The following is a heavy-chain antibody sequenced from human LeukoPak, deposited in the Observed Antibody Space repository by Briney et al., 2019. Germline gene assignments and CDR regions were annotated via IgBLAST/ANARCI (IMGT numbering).Heavy chain of an antibody. CDR1: GFTFSSYA. V-gene: IGHV3-23*01. Sequence: GGSLRLSCAASGFTFSSYAMSWVRQAPGKGLEWVSGISGSGGSTYYADSVKGRFTISRDNSKNTLYLQMNSLRAEDTAVYYCAKIPNSYGDYFDFDYWGQGTLVTVSS. CDR3: AKIPNSYGDYFDFDY. J-gene: IGHJ4*02. CDR2: ISGSGGST. D-gene: IGHD4-17*01.